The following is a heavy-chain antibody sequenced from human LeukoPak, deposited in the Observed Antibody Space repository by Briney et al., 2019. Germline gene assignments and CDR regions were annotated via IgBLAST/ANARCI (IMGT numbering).Heavy chain of an antibody. V-gene: IGHV4-34*01. D-gene: IGHD1-26*01. Sequence: PSETLSLTCAVYGGSFSGYYWSWIRRPPGKGLEWIGEINHSGSTNYNPSLKSRVTISVDTSKNQFSLKLSSVTAADTAVYYCARVREWELLRTDAFDIWGQGTMVTVSS. CDR3: ARVREWELLRTDAFDI. CDR2: INHSGST. J-gene: IGHJ3*02. CDR1: GGSFSGYY.